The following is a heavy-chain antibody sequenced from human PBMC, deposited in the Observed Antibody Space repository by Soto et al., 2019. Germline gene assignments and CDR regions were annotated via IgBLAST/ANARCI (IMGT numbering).Heavy chain of an antibody. Sequence: QVQLVQSGAEVKKPGASVKVSCKASGYTFTSYDINWVRQATGQGLEWMGWMNPNSGNTGHAQKFQGRVTMTRNTSISTAYMELSSLRSEDTAVYYCARLYDFWSGKPSYGMDVWGQGTTVTVSS. CDR2: MNPNSGNT. J-gene: IGHJ6*02. CDR3: ARLYDFWSGKPSYGMDV. D-gene: IGHD3-3*01. CDR1: GYTFTSYD. V-gene: IGHV1-8*01.